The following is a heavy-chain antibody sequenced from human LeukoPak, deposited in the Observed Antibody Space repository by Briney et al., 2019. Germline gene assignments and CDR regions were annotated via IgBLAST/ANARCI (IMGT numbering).Heavy chain of an antibody. CDR3: ARVEDYYGMDV. CDR2: IYPGDSDT. J-gene: IGHJ6*02. V-gene: IGHV5-51*01. CDR1: GYSFTTYW. D-gene: IGHD5-24*01. Sequence: GKSLKISCKGSGYSFTTYWIGWVRQMPGKGLESMGIIYPGDSDTKYSPSFQGQVTISADKSISTVYLQWNSLKASDTAMYYCARVEDYYGMDVWGQGTTVTVSS.